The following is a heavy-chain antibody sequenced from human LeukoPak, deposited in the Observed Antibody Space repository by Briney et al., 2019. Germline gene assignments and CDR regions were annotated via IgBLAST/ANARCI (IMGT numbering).Heavy chain of an antibody. Sequence: ASVKVSCKASGYTFTRYYMHWVRQAPGQGLAWMGIINPSYGSTSKAQKFQGRVTMTRDTSISTAYMELRSLRSDDTAVYFCARRRTTGTTTAYYFDYWGQGTLVTVSS. D-gene: IGHD1/OR15-1a*01. V-gene: IGHV1-46*01. CDR1: GYTFTRYY. CDR2: INPSYGST. CDR3: ARRRTTGTTTAYYFDY. J-gene: IGHJ4*02.